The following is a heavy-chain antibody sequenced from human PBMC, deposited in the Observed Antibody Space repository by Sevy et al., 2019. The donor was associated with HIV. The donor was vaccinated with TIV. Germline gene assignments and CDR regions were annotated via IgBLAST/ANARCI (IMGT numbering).Heavy chain of an antibody. CDR1: GYTLTQLS. J-gene: IGHJ4*02. D-gene: IGHD3-22*01. CDR3: AITKDYYDSSGYPFDC. Sequence: ASVKVSCKVSGYTLTQLSMHWVRQAPGKGLEWMGSFDPEDGETIYAQKFQGRVTMTEDTSTDPAYMELGSLKSEDTAGFYCAITKDYYDSSGYPFDCWGQGTLVTVSS. CDR2: FDPEDGET. V-gene: IGHV1-24*01.